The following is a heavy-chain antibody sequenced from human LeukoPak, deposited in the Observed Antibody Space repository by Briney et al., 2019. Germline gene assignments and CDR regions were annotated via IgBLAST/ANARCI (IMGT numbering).Heavy chain of an antibody. CDR3: ARPLFGAISPGY. D-gene: IGHD3-10*01. V-gene: IGHV3-30*04. CDR1: GFTFSSYT. CDR2: ISYDGSNK. Sequence: GGSLRLSCAASGFTFSSYTVHWVRQAPGRGLEGVAVISYDGSNKDYADSVKGRFTISRDNSKNTLSLQMNSLRAEDTAMYYCARPLFGAISPGYWGQGTLVTVSS. J-gene: IGHJ4*02.